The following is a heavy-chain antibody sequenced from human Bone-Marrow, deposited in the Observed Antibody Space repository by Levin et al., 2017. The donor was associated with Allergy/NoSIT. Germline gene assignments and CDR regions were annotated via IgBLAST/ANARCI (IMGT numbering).Heavy chain of an antibody. J-gene: IGHJ5*02. D-gene: IGHD6-13*01. CDR2: INHSGST. CDR1: GGSFSGYY. Sequence: SETLSLTCAVYGGSFSGYYWSWIRQPPGKGLEWIGEINHSGSTNYNPSLKSRVTISVDTSKNQFSLKLSSVTAADTAVYYCAKPGIAAAGPRVGWFDPWGQGTLVTVSS. CDR3: AKPGIAAAGPRVGWFDP. V-gene: IGHV4-34*01.